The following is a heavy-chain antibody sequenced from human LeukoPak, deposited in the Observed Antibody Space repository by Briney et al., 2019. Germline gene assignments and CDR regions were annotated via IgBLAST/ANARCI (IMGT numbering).Heavy chain of an antibody. V-gene: IGHV4-61*01. Sequence: SETLSLTCTVSGGSVSSGSYYWSRIRQPPGKGLEWIGYIYYSGSTNYNPSLKSRVTISVDTSKNQFSLKLSSVTAADTAVYYCARGGAGDAFDIWGQGTMVTVSS. CDR1: GGSVSSGSYY. CDR2: IYYSGST. D-gene: IGHD4/OR15-4a*01. CDR3: ARGGAGDAFDI. J-gene: IGHJ3*02.